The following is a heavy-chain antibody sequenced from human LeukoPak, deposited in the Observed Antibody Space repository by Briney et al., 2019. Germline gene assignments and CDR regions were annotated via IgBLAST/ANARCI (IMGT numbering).Heavy chain of an antibody. CDR2: INPNSGGT. J-gene: IGHJ6*02. CDR3: AREKYSSSWYPRPGMDV. CDR1: GYTFTSYG. Sequence: GASVKVSCKASGYTFTSYGISWVRQAPGQGLEWMGWINPNSGGTNYAQKFQGWVTMTRDTSISTAYMELSRLRFDDTAVYYCAREKYSSSWYPRPGMDVWGQGTTVTVSS. D-gene: IGHD6-13*01. V-gene: IGHV1-2*04.